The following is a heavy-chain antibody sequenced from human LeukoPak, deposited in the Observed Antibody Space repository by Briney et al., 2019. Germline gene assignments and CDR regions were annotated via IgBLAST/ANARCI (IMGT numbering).Heavy chain of an antibody. CDR1: GYTFTSYY. D-gene: IGHD1-26*01. J-gene: IGHJ6*03. Sequence: GASVKVSCKASGYTFTSYYMHWVRQAPGQGLEWMGRINPNSGGTNYAQKFQGRVTMTRDTSISTAYMELSRLRSDDTAVYYCARGATPYYYYMDVWGKGTTVTVSS. CDR3: ARGATPYYYYMDV. V-gene: IGHV1-2*06. CDR2: INPNSGGT.